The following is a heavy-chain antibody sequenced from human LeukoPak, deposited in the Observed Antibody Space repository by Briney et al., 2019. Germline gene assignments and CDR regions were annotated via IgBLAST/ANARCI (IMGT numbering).Heavy chain of an antibody. CDR2: INWNGGST. J-gene: IGHJ4*02. Sequence: GGSLRLSCAASGFXFDDYGMSWVRQAPGKGLEWISGINWNGGSTGYADSVKGRFTISRDNAKKSLYLQMNSLRAEDTAFYYCARIVVDSASSDYFDYWGQGTLVTVSS. CDR1: GFXFDDYG. V-gene: IGHV3-20*04. CDR3: ARIVVDSASSDYFDY. D-gene: IGHD3-22*01.